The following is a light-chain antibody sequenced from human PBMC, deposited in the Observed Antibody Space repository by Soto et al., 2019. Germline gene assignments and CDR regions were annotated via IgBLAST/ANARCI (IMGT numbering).Light chain of an antibody. CDR3: CSYAGSYTYV. CDR1: SSDVGNYNY. CDR2: DVI. J-gene: IGLJ1*01. Sequence: QSVLAQRRSVSGSPGQSVTISCTGTSSDVGNYNYVSWYQQHPGKAPKLMIYDVIKRPSGVPDRFSGSKSGITASLTISGLQAADEADYYCCSYAGSYTYVFGTGTKVTVL. V-gene: IGLV2-11*01.